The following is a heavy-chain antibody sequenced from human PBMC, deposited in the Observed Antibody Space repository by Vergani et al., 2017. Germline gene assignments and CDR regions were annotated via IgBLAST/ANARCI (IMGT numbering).Heavy chain of an antibody. Sequence: QVQLVESGGGVVQPGRSLRLSCAASGFTFSSYGMHWVRQAPGKGLEWVAVIWYDGSNKYYADSVKGRFTISRDNSKNTLYLQMNSLRAEDTAVYYCAKAGESGSYLDAFDIWGQGTMVTVSS. D-gene: IGHD1-26*01. CDR2: IWYDGSNK. V-gene: IGHV3-33*06. CDR1: GFTFSSYG. J-gene: IGHJ3*02. CDR3: AKAGESGSYLDAFDI.